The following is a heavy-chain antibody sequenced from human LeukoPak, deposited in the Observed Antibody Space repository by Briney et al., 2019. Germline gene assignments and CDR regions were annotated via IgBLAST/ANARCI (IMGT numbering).Heavy chain of an antibody. V-gene: IGHV4-61*02. J-gene: IGHJ6*03. Sequence: SETLSLTCTVSGGSISSGSYYWSWIRQPAGKGLEWIGRIYTSGSTNYNPSLKSRVTISVDTSKNQFSLKLSSVTAADTAVYYCARVEQYQLLSLYYYMDVWGKGTTVTVSS. CDR3: ARVEQYQLLSLYYYMDV. CDR1: GGSISSGSYY. CDR2: IYTSGST. D-gene: IGHD2-2*01.